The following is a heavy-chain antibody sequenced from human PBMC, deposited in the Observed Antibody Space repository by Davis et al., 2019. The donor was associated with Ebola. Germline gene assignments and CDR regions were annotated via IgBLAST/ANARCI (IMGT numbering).Heavy chain of an antibody. CDR3: ARGRRSATVTATVFDY. CDR2: IYYSGST. J-gene: IGHJ4*02. D-gene: IGHD4-17*01. CDR1: GGSISSGDYY. Sequence: PSETLSLTCTVSGGSISSGDYYWSWIRQPPGKGLEWIGYIYYSGSTYYNPSLKSRVTISIDTSKNQFSLKLSSVTAADTAVYYCARGRRSATVTATVFDYWGQGTLVTVSS. V-gene: IGHV4-30-4*01.